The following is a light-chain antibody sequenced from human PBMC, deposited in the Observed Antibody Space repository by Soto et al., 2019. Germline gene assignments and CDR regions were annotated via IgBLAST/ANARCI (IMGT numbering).Light chain of an antibody. V-gene: IGKV3-11*01. CDR1: QRVSSY. CDR3: QQRSNCPIT. CDR2: DAS. J-gene: IGKJ5*01. Sequence: EIVLTQSPATLSLSPGERATLSCRASQRVSSYLAWYQQKPGQAPRLLIYDASNRATGIPARFRGSGSGTDFTLTISSLEPEDFAVYYCQQRSNCPITFGQGTRLEIK.